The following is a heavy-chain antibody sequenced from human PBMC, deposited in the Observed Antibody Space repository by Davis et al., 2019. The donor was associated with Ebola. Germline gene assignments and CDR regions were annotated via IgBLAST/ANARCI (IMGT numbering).Heavy chain of an antibody. J-gene: IGHJ5*02. CDR3: ATSLKDIVVVPAANGAHWFDP. V-gene: IGHV4-34*01. CDR2: INHSGST. CDR1: GGSFSGYY. D-gene: IGHD2-2*01. Sequence: PSETLSLTCAVYGGSFSGYYWSWIRQPPGKGLEWIGEINHSGSTNYNPSLKSRVTISVDTSKNQFSLKLSSVTAADTAVYYCATSLKDIVVVPAANGAHWFDPWGQGTLVTVSS.